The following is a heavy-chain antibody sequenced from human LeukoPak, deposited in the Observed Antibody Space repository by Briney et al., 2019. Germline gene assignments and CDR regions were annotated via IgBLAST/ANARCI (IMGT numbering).Heavy chain of an antibody. CDR1: GGSFSGYY. D-gene: IGHD6-6*01. CDR2: INHSGST. V-gene: IGHV4-34*01. J-gene: IGHJ3*02. CDR3: ARTSIAARRANAFDI. Sequence: SETLSLTCAVYGGSFSGYYWSWIRQPPGKGLEWIGEINHSGSTYYNPSLKSRVTISVDRSKNQFSLKLSSVTAADTAVYYCARTSIAARRANAFDIWGQGTMVTVSS.